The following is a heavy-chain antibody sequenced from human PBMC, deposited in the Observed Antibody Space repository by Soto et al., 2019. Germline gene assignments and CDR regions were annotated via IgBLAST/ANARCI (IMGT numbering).Heavy chain of an antibody. CDR3: ARDEVPAANWLDP. Sequence: ASVKVSCKTSGYNFVNYGVTWVRQAPGQGLEWMGWISGYNGNTKYAQKFQGRVTMTTDTSTSTAYMELRSLRSDDTAVYYCARDEVPAANWLDPWGQGTLVTVS. J-gene: IGHJ5*02. CDR2: ISGYNGNT. CDR1: GYNFVNYG. D-gene: IGHD2-2*01. V-gene: IGHV1-18*01.